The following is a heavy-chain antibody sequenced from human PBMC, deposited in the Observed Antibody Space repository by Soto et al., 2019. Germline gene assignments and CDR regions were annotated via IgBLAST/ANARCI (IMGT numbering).Heavy chain of an antibody. V-gene: IGHV3-48*01. D-gene: IGHD4-17*01. Sequence: GSLRLSCAASGFTFSSYSMNWVRQAPGRGLEWVSYISSSSSTIYSADSVKGRFTISRDNAKNSLYLQMNSLRAEDTAVYYCARGTTFLDYWGQGTLVTVSS. CDR3: ARGTTFLDY. CDR1: GFTFSSYS. CDR2: ISSSSSTI. J-gene: IGHJ4*02.